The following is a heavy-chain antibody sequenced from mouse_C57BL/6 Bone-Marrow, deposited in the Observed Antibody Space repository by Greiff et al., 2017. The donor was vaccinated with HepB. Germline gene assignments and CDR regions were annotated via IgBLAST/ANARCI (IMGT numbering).Heavy chain of an antibody. CDR3: ARQTLAWFAY. CDR1: GYAFSSYW. Sequence: QVQLKESGAELVKPGASVKISCKASGYAFSSYWMNWVKQRPGKGLEWIGQIYPGDGDTNYNGKFKGKATLTADKASSTAYMQLSSLTSEDSAVYFCARQTLAWFAYWGQGTLVTVSA. CDR2: IYPGDGDT. J-gene: IGHJ3*01. V-gene: IGHV1-80*01.